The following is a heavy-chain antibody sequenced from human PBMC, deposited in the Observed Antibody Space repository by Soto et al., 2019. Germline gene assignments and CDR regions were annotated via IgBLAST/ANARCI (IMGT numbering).Heavy chain of an antibody. D-gene: IGHD3-22*01. J-gene: IGHJ4*02. CDR3: ATTMAYYLEMRGYYCPYYLDH. CDR1: GYTFTNHG. CDR2: ISAYNGTT. Sequence: ASVKVSCKTSGYTFTNHGITWVRQDPGQGLEWMGWISAYNGTTTYEQKLQGRVTMTTDTSTSTADMELRSLRSDDAAVYYCATTMAYYLEMRGYYCPYYLDHWGQGTLVTVSS. V-gene: IGHV1-18*04.